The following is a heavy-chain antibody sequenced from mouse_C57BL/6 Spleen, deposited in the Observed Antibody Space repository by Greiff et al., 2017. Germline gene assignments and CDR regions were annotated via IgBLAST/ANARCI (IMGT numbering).Heavy chain of an antibody. J-gene: IGHJ3*01. CDR3: ARGGYDYDSWFAY. V-gene: IGHV1-76*01. D-gene: IGHD2-4*01. CDR1: GYTFTDYY. CDR2: IYPGSGNT. Sequence: VHLVESGAELVRPGASVKLSCKASGYTFTDYYINWVKQRPGQGLEWIARIYPGSGNTYYNEKFKGKATLTAEKSSSTAYMQLSSLTSEDSAVYFCARGGYDYDSWFAYWGQGTLVTVSA.